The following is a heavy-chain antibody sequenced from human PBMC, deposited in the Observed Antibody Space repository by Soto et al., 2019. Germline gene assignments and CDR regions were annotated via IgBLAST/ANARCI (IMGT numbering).Heavy chain of an antibody. CDR1: GFTVSDRR. J-gene: IGHJ4*02. CDR3: AIVGTSESLFDY. Sequence: VQLVETGGGLIQPGGSLRLSCVVSGFTVSDRRMTWVRQAPRQGLEWVADLYFYGSANYADSVRGRFTITKDDSENTVFLEMNNLRAEDTALYDCAIVGTSESLFDYWGKGPLVTVSP. V-gene: IGHV3-53*02. D-gene: IGHD7-27*01. CDR2: LYFYGSA.